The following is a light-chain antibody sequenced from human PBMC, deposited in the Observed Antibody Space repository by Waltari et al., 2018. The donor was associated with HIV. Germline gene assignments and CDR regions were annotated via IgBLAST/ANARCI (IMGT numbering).Light chain of an antibody. CDR3: QQYGNSAPYT. V-gene: IGKV3-15*01. CDR2: GAS. Sequence: EIVMTQSPATLSVSPGERATPPGRASRSIAGNLAWYQQKPGQAPRLLIYGASTRATGVPARFSGSGSETDFSLTISSLQSEDFAVYYCQQYGNSAPYTFGQGSKLEIK. J-gene: IGKJ2*01. CDR1: RSIAGN.